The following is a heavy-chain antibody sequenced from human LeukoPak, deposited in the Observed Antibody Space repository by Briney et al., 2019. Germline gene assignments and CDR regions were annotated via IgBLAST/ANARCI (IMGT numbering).Heavy chain of an antibody. CDR3: VRDGLVGATRGYYFDY. Sequence: GGSLRLSCAASGFTFSSYWMSWVRQAPGKGLEWVANIKQDGSERYDVDSVKGRLTISRDNAKNSLYLQMNSLRAEDTAVYYCVRDGLVGATRGYYFDYWGQGTLVTVSS. D-gene: IGHD1-26*01. J-gene: IGHJ4*02. CDR1: GFTFSSYW. V-gene: IGHV3-7*01. CDR2: IKQDGSER.